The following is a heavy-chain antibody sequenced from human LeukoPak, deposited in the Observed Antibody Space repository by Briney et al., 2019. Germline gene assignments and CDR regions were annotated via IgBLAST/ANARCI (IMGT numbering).Heavy chain of an antibody. V-gene: IGHV3-21*01. CDR2: ISRASESI. Sequence: GGSLRLSCAASGFTFNTYSMSWVRQAPGKGLEWVSIISRASESIFYADSVKGRFTISRDNAKNSLFLQMSSLRADDTAIYYCARAGELRYMDVWGKGTAVTVSS. J-gene: IGHJ6*03. CDR1: GFTFNTYS. CDR3: ARAGELRYMDV. D-gene: IGHD3-16*01.